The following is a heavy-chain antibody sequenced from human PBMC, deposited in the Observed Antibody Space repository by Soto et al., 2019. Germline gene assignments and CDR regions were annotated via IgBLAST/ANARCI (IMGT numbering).Heavy chain of an antibody. CDR3: ARDGCSSTSCRLVGMDV. Sequence: PWGSLRLSCAASGFTFSSYWMSWVRQAPGKGLEWVANIKQDGSEKYYVDSVKGRFTISRDNAKNSLYLQMNSLRAEDTAVYYCARDGCSSTSCRLVGMDVWGQGTTVTVSS. J-gene: IGHJ6*02. CDR1: GFTFSSYW. CDR2: IKQDGSEK. D-gene: IGHD2-2*01. V-gene: IGHV3-7*03.